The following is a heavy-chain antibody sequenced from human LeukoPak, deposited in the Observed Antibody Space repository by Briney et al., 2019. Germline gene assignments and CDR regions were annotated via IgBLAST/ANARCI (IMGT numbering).Heavy chain of an antibody. Sequence: PGGSLRLSCAASGFTFSSYSMNWVRQAPGEGLEWVSSISSSSSYIYYADSVKGRFTISRDNAKNSLYLQMNSLRVEDTAVYYCARGLYSSAWSPFDYWGQGTLVTVSS. J-gene: IGHJ4*02. CDR1: GFTFSSYS. D-gene: IGHD6-19*01. V-gene: IGHV3-21*01. CDR3: ARGLYSSAWSPFDY. CDR2: ISSSSSYI.